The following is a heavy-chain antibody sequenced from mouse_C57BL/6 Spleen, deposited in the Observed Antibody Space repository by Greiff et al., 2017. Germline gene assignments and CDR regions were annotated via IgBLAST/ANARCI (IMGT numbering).Heavy chain of an antibody. V-gene: IGHV1-80*01. J-gene: IGHJ2*01. D-gene: IGHD2-10*02. CDR2: IYPGDGDT. Sequence: QVQLQQSGAELVKPGASVKISCKASGYAFSSYWMNGVKQRPGKGLEWIGQIYPGDGDTNYNGKFKGKATLTADKSSSTAYMQLSSLTSEDSAVYFCARVGRYGNYGDYWGQGTTLTVSS. CDR3: ARVGRYGNYGDY. CDR1: GYAFSSYW.